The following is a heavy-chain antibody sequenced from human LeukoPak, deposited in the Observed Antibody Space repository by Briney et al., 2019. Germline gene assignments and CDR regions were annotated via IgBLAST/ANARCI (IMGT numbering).Heavy chain of an antibody. CDR1: GFTFSAYN. J-gene: IGHJ5*02. CDR2: ISGSSSAI. Sequence: GGSLRLSCAASGFTFSAYNMIWVRQAPGKGLEWLSFISGSSSAIYYADSVQGRFTISRDNAKNSLSLQMSSLRVEDTAVYYCVRDRTLGVRDGFILAWGQGTLVTVSS. D-gene: IGHD5-24*01. V-gene: IGHV3-48*01. CDR3: VRDRTLGVRDGFILA.